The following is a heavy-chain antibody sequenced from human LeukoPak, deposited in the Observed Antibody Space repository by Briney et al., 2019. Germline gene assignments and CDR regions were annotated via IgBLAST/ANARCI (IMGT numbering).Heavy chain of an antibody. D-gene: IGHD3-22*01. CDR3: ARCRLDDSSEI. CDR1: RFTFSSYS. Sequence: GGSLRLSCAASRFTFSSYSMNWVRQAPGKGLEWVSSISSSSSYIYYADSVKGRFTVSRDNAKNSLYLQMNSLRAEDTAVYYCARCRLDDSSEIWGQGTMVTVSS. CDR2: ISSSSSYI. J-gene: IGHJ3*02. V-gene: IGHV3-21*01.